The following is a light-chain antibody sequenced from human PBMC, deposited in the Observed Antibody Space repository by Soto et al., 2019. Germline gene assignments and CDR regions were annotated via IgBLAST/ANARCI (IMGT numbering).Light chain of an antibody. CDR2: KAS. CDR3: QRYNSF. Sequence: DIQMTQSPSTLSASVGDRVTITCRANQTVNNWLAWYQQKPGKAPKLLIYKASSLESGVPSRFSGSGSGIDFTLTISSLQPDDSATYYCQRYNSFFGPGTKVEIK. CDR1: QTVNNW. V-gene: IGKV1-5*03. J-gene: IGKJ3*01.